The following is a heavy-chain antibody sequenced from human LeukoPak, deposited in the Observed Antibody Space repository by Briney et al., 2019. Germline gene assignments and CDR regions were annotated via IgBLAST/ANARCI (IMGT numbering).Heavy chain of an antibody. V-gene: IGHV3-23*01. CDR2: MSGSGGST. Sequence: PGGSLRLSCAASGFTFSSYAMSWVRQAPGKGLEWVSGMSGSGGSTNYADSVKGRFTISRDNSKNTLYLQMNSLRAEDTAVYYCAKGAFKQLAPTWFDPWGQGTPVTVSS. CDR1: GFTFSSYA. J-gene: IGHJ5*02. D-gene: IGHD6-6*01. CDR3: AKGAFKQLAPTWFDP.